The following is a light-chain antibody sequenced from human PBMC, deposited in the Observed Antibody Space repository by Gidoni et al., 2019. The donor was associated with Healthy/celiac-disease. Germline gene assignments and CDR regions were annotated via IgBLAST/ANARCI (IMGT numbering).Light chain of an antibody. CDR1: QGISNY. Sequence: DIHMTQSPSSLSASVGDRVTITCRASQGISNYLAWYQQKQGKVPKLLIYAASTLQSGVPSRFSGSGSGTDFTLTISSLQPEDVATYYCQKYNSAPRTFXQXTKVEIK. CDR3: QKYNSAPRT. V-gene: IGKV1-27*01. J-gene: IGKJ1*01. CDR2: AAS.